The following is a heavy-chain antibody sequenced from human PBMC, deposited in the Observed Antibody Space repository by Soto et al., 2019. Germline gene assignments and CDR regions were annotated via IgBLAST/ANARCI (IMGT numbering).Heavy chain of an antibody. CDR3: ARGFVETAMAFDY. CDR2: VHYSGTT. V-gene: IGHV4-31*03. D-gene: IGHD3-3*01. Sequence: QVQLQESGPGLVKPSQTLSLACSVSGTSIGSGPYFWSWIRQLPGKGLEWIGYVHYSGTTYYNPSLKSRFVMSMDTARNDFSLKLNSVSDADTAVYFCARGFVETAMAFDYWGQGAPVTVSS. J-gene: IGHJ4*02. CDR1: GTSIGSGPYF.